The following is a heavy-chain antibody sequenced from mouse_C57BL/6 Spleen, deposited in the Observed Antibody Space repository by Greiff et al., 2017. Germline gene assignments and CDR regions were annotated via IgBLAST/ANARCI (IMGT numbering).Heavy chain of an antibody. Sequence: EVQLVESGGGLVKPGGSLKLSCAASGFTFSDYGMHWVRQAPEKGLEWVAYISSGSSTIYYADTVKGRFTISRDNAKNTLFLQMTSLRSEDTAMYYCARYQDYFDYWGQGTTLTVSS. CDR1: GFTFSDYG. V-gene: IGHV5-17*01. CDR2: ISSGSSTI. J-gene: IGHJ2*01. CDR3: ARYQDYFDY.